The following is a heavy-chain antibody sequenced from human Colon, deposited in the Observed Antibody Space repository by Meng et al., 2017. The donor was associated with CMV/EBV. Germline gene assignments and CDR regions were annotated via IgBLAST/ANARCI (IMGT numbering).Heavy chain of an antibody. J-gene: IGHJ3*02. CDR3: ARDKSMIIFGTFDI. CDR2: IRHKAAGYST. Sequence: GSLKISCAASGFTFSDYRMDWVRQAPGKGLEWVARIRHKAAGYSTEYGASVKGRFTISRDNAKNSLYLQMNSLRAEDTAVYYCARDKSMIIFGTFDIWGQGTVVTVSS. V-gene: IGHV3-72*01. CDR1: GFTFSDYR. D-gene: IGHD3-22*01.